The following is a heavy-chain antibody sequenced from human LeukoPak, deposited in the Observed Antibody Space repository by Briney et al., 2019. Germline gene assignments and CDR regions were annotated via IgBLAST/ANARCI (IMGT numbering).Heavy chain of an antibody. CDR3: ARYDPSGLSHSMDV. D-gene: IGHD3-22*01. V-gene: IGHV5-51*01. J-gene: IGHJ6*02. CDR2: INPGDSDT. Sequence: VEALKISCKGSGYSFFSYWIGWVRQMPGKGLEWMGIINPGDSDTRYSPSFQGQVTISADKAINTAYLQWSSLKASDTAIYYCARYDPSGLSHSMDVWGQGTTVTVSS. CDR1: GYSFFSYW.